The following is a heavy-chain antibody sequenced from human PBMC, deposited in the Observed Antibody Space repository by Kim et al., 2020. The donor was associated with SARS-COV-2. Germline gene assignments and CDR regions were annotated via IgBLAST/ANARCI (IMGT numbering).Heavy chain of an antibody. V-gene: IGHV3-23*01. CDR3: AKGTSSSAYQDAMDG. Sequence: ASGKGRFTISRDNSENTLSLQMNSLTSDDTAVYYCAKGTSSSAYQDAMDGWGQGTTVTVSS. J-gene: IGHJ6*02. D-gene: IGHD2-2*01.